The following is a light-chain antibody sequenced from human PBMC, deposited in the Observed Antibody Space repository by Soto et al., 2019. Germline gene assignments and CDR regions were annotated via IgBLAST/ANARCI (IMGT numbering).Light chain of an antibody. J-gene: IGKJ1*01. CDR2: GAS. CDR1: QSVSSSY. Sequence: EIVLTQSPGTLSLSPGERATLSCRASQSVSSSYLAWYQQKPGQAPRLLIYGASTRATGIPARFSGSGSGTEFTLTISSLQSEDFAVYYCLQYYTWWTFGQGTKVDIK. CDR3: LQYYTWWT. V-gene: IGKV3-15*01.